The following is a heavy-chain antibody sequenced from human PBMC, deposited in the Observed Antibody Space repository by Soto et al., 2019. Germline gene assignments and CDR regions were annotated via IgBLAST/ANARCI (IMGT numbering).Heavy chain of an antibody. Sequence: SETLSLTCTISGGSVSVYYWSWIRQSTGQGLAWIGYIYASGSPYYNPSLRSRVTISADTSKNQISLKWTSPTAADTAVYYCARGVGSSPPQYWGRGTLVTVSS. J-gene: IGHJ4*02. CDR1: GGSVSVYY. D-gene: IGHD1-26*01. CDR3: ARGVGSSPPQY. CDR2: IYASGSP. V-gene: IGHV4-59*02.